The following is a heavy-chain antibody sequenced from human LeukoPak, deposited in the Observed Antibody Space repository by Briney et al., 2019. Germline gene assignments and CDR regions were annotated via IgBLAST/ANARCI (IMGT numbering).Heavy chain of an antibody. CDR1: GGSISSYY. J-gene: IGHJ3*02. Sequence: PSETLSLTCTVSGGSISSYYWSWIRQPPGKGLEWIGYIYYSGSNNYNPSLKSRVTISVDTSKNQFSLKLSSVTAADTAVYYCARVVRGWYWDFDASDIWGQGTMVTVSS. CDR2: IYYSGSN. V-gene: IGHV4-59*01. D-gene: IGHD6-19*01. CDR3: ARVVRGWYWDFDASDI.